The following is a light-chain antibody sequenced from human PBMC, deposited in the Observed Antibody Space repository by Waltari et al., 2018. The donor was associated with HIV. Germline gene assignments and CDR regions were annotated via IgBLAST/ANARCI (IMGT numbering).Light chain of an antibody. J-gene: IGLJ1*01. CDR2: DDG. CDR3: QVWDSSSDHPIYV. Sequence: SYALTQPPSVSVAPGQTASIMCGGDNIGSKTVHWYQQKPAQAPLLVVYDDGDRPSGIPERFSGSNSGNTATLTINRVAAGDEADYYCQVWDSSSDHPIYVFGPGTKVTVL. V-gene: IGLV3-21*02. CDR1: NIGSKT.